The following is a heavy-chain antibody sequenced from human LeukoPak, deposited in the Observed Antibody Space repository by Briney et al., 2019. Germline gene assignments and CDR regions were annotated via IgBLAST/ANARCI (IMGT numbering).Heavy chain of an antibody. J-gene: IGHJ6*02. Sequence: SGTLSLTCAGSGGSITSDNWWTRVRPPPGKGLEWIGAIYHSGSTDYNPSLKSRVTISVDKSKNQFSLKLSSVTAADTAVYFCARDRDGMGVWGQGTTVTVSS. CDR2: IYHSGST. V-gene: IGHV4-4*02. CDR1: GGSITSDNW. CDR3: ARDRDGMGV.